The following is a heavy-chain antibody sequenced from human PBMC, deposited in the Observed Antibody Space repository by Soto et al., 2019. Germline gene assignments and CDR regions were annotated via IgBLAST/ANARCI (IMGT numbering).Heavy chain of an antibody. CDR2: ISAYNGNT. CDR1: GYTFTSYG. CDR3: ARYCSGGSCDPNTAFDI. Sequence: ASVKVSCKASGYTFTSYGITWVRQAPGQGLEYMGWISAYNGNTNYAQKLQGRVTMTADTSTNTAYMELRSLRSDDTAVYYCARYCSGGSCDPNTAFDIWGQGTMVTVSS. D-gene: IGHD2-15*01. V-gene: IGHV1-18*01. J-gene: IGHJ3*02.